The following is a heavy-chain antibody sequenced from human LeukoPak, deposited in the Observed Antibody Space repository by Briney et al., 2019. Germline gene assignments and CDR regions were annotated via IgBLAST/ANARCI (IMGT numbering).Heavy chain of an antibody. CDR1: GFPFSSYS. Sequence: GGSLRLSCAASGFPFSSYSMNWVRQAPGKGLEWVSSISSSSSYIYYADSVKGRFTISRDNAKNSLYLQMNSLRAEDTAVYYCARDTYYDILTGSYFDYWGQGTLVTVSS. CDR3: ARDTYYDILTGSYFDY. J-gene: IGHJ4*02. D-gene: IGHD3-9*01. V-gene: IGHV3-21*01. CDR2: ISSSSSYI.